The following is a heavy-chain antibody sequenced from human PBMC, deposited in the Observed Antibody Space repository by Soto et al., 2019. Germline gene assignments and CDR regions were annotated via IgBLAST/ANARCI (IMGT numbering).Heavy chain of an antibody. Sequence: QVQLVESGGGVVQPGRSLKLSCLASGFTFNDYAMHWVRQAPGKGLEWVALISYDESNKDYAHSVKGRFTISRDNSKNALYLQINSLRSEDTAVYYCAKLRLATYDFWGGCDSWGQGTLVTVSS. J-gene: IGHJ4*02. V-gene: IGHV3-30*18. CDR3: AKLRLATYDFWGGCDS. CDR1: GFTFNDYA. D-gene: IGHD3-3*01. CDR2: ISYDESNK.